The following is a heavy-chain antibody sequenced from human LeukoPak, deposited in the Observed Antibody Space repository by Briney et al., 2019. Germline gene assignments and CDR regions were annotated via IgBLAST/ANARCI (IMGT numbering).Heavy chain of an antibody. V-gene: IGHV3-23*01. Sequence: GGSLRLSCAASGFTFSSYAVSWVRQAPGKGLEWVSAISGSGGSTYYADSVKGRFTISRDNSKNTLYLQMNSLRPEDTAVYYCAKDGQLGGSSWFTLYFDYWGQGTLVTVSS. CDR1: GFTFSSYA. J-gene: IGHJ4*02. CDR2: ISGSGGST. CDR3: AKDGQLGGSSWFTLYFDY. D-gene: IGHD6-13*01.